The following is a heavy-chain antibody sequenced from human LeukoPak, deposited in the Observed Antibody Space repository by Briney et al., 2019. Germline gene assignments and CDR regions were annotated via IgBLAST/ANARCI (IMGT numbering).Heavy chain of an antibody. J-gene: IGHJ4*02. D-gene: IGHD3-10*01. CDR3: ARTSYYYGSRRVVLAYFDY. CDR2: IYYSGST. Sequence: SETLSLTCTVSGGSISSYYWSWIRQPPGKGLEWIGYIYYSGSTNYNPSLKSRVTISVDTSKNQFSLKLSSVTAADTAVYYCARTSYYYGSRRVVLAYFDYWGQGTLVTVSS. V-gene: IGHV4-59*01. CDR1: GGSISSYY.